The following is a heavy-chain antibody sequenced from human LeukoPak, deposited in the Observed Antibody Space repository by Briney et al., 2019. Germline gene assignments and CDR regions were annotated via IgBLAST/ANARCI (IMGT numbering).Heavy chain of an antibody. D-gene: IGHD6-13*01. CDR3: ARPYSRRGDAFDI. V-gene: IGHV3-9*01. CDR1: GFTFDDYA. CDR2: ITWNSGNI. Sequence: QPGGSLRLSCAASGFTFDDYAMHWVRQAPGKGLEWVSGITWNSGNIGYADSVKGRFTISRDNAKNSLYLQMNSLRAEDTAVYYCARPYSRRGDAFDIWGQGTMVTVSS. J-gene: IGHJ3*02.